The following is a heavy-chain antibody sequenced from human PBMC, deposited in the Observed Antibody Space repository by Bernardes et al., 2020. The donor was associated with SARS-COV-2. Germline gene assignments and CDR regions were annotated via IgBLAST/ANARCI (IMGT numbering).Heavy chain of an antibody. CDR2: IYWNDDK. CDR1: GFSLSTSGVG. V-gene: IGHV2-5*01. D-gene: IGHD3-22*01. J-gene: IGHJ5*02. CDR3: AHSYYSDSSGYYWDPWFDP. Sequence: SVPTLVKPTQTLTLTCTFSGFSLSTSGVGVGWIRQPPGKALEWLALIYWNDDKRYSPSLKSRLTITKDTSKNQVVLTMTNMDPVDTATYYCAHSYYSDSSGYYWDPWFDPWGQGTLVTVAS.